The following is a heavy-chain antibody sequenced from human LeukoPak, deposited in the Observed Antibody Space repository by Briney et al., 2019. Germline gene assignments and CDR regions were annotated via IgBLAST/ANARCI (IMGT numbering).Heavy chain of an antibody. J-gene: IGHJ5*02. CDR2: IYYSGST. V-gene: IGHV4-39*01. CDR3: ARHGRYYDILTDFYYWFDP. Sequence: SETLSLTCTVSGGSISSSSYYWGWIRQPPGKGLEWIGSIYYSGSTSYNPSLKGRITISVDASKNQFSLKLSSVTAADTAVYYCARHGRYYDILTDFYYWFDPWGQGTLVTATS. CDR1: GGSISSSSYY. D-gene: IGHD3-9*01.